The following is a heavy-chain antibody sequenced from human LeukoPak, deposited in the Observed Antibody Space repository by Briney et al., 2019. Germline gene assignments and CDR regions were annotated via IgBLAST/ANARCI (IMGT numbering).Heavy chain of an antibody. D-gene: IGHD3-16*01. V-gene: IGHV3-33*01. CDR2: IWYDGSNK. CDR1: GFTFSSYG. Sequence: PGRSLRLSCAASGFTFSSYGMHWVRQAPGKGLEWVAVIWYDGSNKYYADSVKGRFTISRDNSKNTLYLQMNSLRAEDTAVYYCARGTRGTSLFIDYWGQGTLVTVSS. CDR3: ARGTRGTSLFIDY. J-gene: IGHJ4*02.